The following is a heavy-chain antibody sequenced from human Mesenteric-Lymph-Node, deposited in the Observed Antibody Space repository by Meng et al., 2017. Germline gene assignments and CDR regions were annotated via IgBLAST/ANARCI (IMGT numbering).Heavy chain of an antibody. V-gene: IGHV1-2*06. CDR1: GYTFTGYY. Sequence: ASVKVSCKASGYTFTGYYMHWVRQAPGQGLEWMGRINPNSGGTNYAQKFQGRVTMTRDESTSTAYMELSSLRSEDTAVYYCARGPFGVYYFDYWGQGTLVTVSS. D-gene: IGHD3-10*01. CDR2: INPNSGGT. J-gene: IGHJ4*02. CDR3: ARGPFGVYYFDY.